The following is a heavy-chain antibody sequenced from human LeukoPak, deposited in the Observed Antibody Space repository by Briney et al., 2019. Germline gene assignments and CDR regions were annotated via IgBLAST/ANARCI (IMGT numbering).Heavy chain of an antibody. V-gene: IGHV4-59*01. CDR3: ARNVGGLRGFDY. CDR2: VSYSGST. Sequence: PSETLSLTCTVSGGSMSSYYWSWIRQPPGKGLEWTGYVSYSGSTKYNSSLKSRVTISVDTSKNQFSLKLSPVTAADTAVYYCARNVGGLRGFDYWGRGTLVSVSS. CDR1: GGSMSSYY. D-gene: IGHD3-10*01. J-gene: IGHJ4*02.